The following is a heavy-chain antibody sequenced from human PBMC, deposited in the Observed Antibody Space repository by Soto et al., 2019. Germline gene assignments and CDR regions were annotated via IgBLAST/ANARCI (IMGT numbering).Heavy chain of an antibody. CDR1: GGSISSGGYS. D-gene: IGHD2-15*01. V-gene: IGHV4-30-2*01. CDR3: ARKGGTRTAYYYYGMDV. CDR2: IYHSGST. Sequence: QLQLQESGSGLVKPSQTLSLTCAVSGGSISSGGYSWSWIRQPPGKGLEWIGHIYHSGSTYYNPSLKSRVTISVDRSKNQFSLKLSSVTAADTAVYYCARKGGTRTAYYYYGMDVWGQGTTVTVSS. J-gene: IGHJ6*02.